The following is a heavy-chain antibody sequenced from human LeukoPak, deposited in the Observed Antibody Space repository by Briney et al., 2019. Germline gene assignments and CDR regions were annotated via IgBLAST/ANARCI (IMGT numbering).Heavy chain of an antibody. V-gene: IGHV4-59*01. Sequence: SETLSLTCTVSGGSTSSYYWSWIRQPPGKGLEWIGYIYYSGSTNYNPSLKSRVTISVDASKNQFSLKLSSVTAADTAVYYCARTFLGYYFYMDVWGKGTTVTVSS. J-gene: IGHJ6*03. CDR2: IYYSGST. CDR3: ARTFLGYYFYMDV. D-gene: IGHD3-3*02. CDR1: GGSTSSYY.